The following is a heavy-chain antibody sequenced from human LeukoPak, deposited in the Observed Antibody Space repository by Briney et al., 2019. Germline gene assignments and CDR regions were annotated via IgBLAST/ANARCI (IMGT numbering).Heavy chain of an antibody. CDR1: GGSFSGYY. Sequence: SETLSLTCAVYGGSFSGYYWSWIRQPPGKGLGWIGEINHSGSTNYNPSLKSRVTISVDTSKNQFSLKLSSVTAADTAVYYCARVGDYDSSGMLDYWGQGTLVTVSS. CDR2: INHSGST. V-gene: IGHV4-34*01. D-gene: IGHD3-22*01. CDR3: ARVGDYDSSGMLDY. J-gene: IGHJ4*02.